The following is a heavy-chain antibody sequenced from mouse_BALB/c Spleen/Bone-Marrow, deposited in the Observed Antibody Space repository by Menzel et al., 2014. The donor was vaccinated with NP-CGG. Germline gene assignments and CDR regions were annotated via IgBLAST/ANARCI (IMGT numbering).Heavy chain of an antibody. V-gene: IGHV1-80*01. CDR3: ARSGYGSNYAY. CDR2: IYPGDGDT. CDR1: GYAFSAYW. J-gene: IGHJ2*01. Sequence: QVQLQQSGAELAWPRSSVKISCKASGYAFSAYWMIWVKQRPGQGLEWIGQIYPGDGDTNYNGKFKGKATLTADKSSSPAYMQLSSLTSEDSAVYFCARSGYGSNYAYWGQGTTLTVP. D-gene: IGHD1-1*01.